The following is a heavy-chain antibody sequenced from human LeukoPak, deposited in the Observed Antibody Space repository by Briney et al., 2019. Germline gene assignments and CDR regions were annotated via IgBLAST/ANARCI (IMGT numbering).Heavy chain of an antibody. CDR2: INHSGST. Sequence: SETLSLTCAVYGGSFSGYYWSWIRQPPGKGLEWIGEINHSGSTNYNPSLKSRVTISVDTSKNQFSLKLSSVTAADTAVYYCARLAVAGISWGQGTLVTVSS. CDR3: ARLAVAGIS. D-gene: IGHD6-19*01. V-gene: IGHV4-34*01. CDR1: GGSFSGYY. J-gene: IGHJ4*02.